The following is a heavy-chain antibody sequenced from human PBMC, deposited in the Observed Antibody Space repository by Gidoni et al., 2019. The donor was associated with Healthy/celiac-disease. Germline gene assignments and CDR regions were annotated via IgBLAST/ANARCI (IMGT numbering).Heavy chain of an antibody. CDR3: ANYVWGSYRLRSDAFDI. CDR2: ISGSGGST. J-gene: IGHJ3*02. D-gene: IGHD3-16*02. CDR1: GFTFTSYA. V-gene: IGHV3-23*01. Sequence: EVQLLASGGGLVQPGGSLRLSCVASGFTFTSYAMSWVRQAPGKGLEWVSAISGSGGSTYYADSVKGRFTISRDNSKNTLYLQMNSLRAEDTAVYYCANYVWGSYRLRSDAFDIWGQGTMVTVSS.